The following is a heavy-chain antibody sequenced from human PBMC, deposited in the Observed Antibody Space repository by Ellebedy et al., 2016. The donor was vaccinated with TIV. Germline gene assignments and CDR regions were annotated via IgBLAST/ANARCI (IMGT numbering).Heavy chain of an antibody. CDR3: ARDLIPGDGGNGDDAFDV. J-gene: IGHJ3*01. CDR1: GYKFTSYG. Sequence: ASVKVSCXASGYKFTSYGITWVRQAPGQGLERMGWINPYNGNTNYARQLQGRVTMTTDTSTSTAYMELRSLRSDDTAVYYCARDLIPGDGGNGDDAFDVWGQGTMVTVSS. CDR2: INPYNGNT. D-gene: IGHD4-23*01. V-gene: IGHV1-18*01.